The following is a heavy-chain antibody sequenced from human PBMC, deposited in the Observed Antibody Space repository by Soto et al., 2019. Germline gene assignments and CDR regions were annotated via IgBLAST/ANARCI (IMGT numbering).Heavy chain of an antibody. D-gene: IGHD3-3*01. CDR2: INHSGST. J-gene: IGHJ4*02. CDR3: ARAEITIFGVVTPYYFDY. CDR1: GGSFSGYY. V-gene: IGHV4-34*01. Sequence: PSETLSLTCAVYGGSFSGYYWSWIRQPPGKGLEWIGEINHSGSTNYNPSLKSRVTISVDTSKNQFSLKLSSVTAADTAVYYCARAEITIFGVVTPYYFDYWGQGTLVTVSS.